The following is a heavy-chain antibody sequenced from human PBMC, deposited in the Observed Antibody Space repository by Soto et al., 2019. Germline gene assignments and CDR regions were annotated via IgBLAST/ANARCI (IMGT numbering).Heavy chain of an antibody. CDR3: AKGGMNSGWYGELDD. CDR1: GFTFSSYA. Sequence: EVQLLESGGGLVQPGGSLRLSCAASGFTFSSYAMSWVRQAPGKGLEWVSAISGSGGSTYYADSVKGRFTISRDNSKNTLYRQMNSLRAEDTAGYYCAKGGMNSGWYGELDDWGQGTLVTGSS. CDR2: ISGSGGST. D-gene: IGHD6-19*01. J-gene: IGHJ4*02. V-gene: IGHV3-23*01.